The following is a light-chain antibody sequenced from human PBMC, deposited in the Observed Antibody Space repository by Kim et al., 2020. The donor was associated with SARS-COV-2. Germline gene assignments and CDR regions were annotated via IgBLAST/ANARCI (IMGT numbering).Light chain of an antibody. CDR2: GAS. V-gene: IGKV3-20*01. Sequence: EIVLTQSPDTLSLSPGERATLSCRASQSVTSNYLVWYRQKPGQAPRLLIYGASSRATGIPDRFSASGSGTDFTLTISRLEPEDFAVYYCQQYSTSLYTFGQGTKLEI. CDR1: QSVTSNY. CDR3: QQYSTSLYT. J-gene: IGKJ2*01.